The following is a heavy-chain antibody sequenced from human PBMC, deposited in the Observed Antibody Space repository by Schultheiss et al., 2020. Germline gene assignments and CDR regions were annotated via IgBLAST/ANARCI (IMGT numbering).Heavy chain of an antibody. J-gene: IGHJ4*02. CDR3: ARGPHGGNFDY. Sequence: ASVKVSCKASGYTFTSYYMHLVRQAPGQGLEWMGIINPSGGSSSYAQKFQGRVTMTRDTSTSTVYMELSSLRSEDTAVYYCARGPHGGNFDYWGQGTLVTVSS. V-gene: IGHV1-46*01. CDR1: GYTFTSYY. D-gene: IGHD4-23*01. CDR2: INPSGGSS.